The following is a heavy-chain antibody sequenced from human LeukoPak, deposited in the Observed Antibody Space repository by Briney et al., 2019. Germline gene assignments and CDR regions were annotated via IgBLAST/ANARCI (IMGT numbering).Heavy chain of an antibody. D-gene: IGHD3-22*01. CDR1: GFTFSSYG. V-gene: IGHV3-30*18. CDR3: AKEWSPEGVVITTCDY. J-gene: IGHJ4*02. Sequence: GGSLRLSCAASGFTFSSYGMHWVRQAPGKGLEWVAVISYDGSNKYYADSVKGRFTISRDNSKNTLYLQMNSLRAEDTAVYYCAKEWSPEGVVITTCDYWGQGTLVTVSS. CDR2: ISYDGSNK.